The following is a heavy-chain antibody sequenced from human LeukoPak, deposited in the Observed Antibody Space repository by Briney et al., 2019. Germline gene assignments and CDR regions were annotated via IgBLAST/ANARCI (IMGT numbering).Heavy chain of an antibody. J-gene: IGHJ4*02. CDR1: GFTFSSYA. CDR3: AKDLLSGGNCYSIFHY. D-gene: IGHD2-15*01. Sequence: GGSLRLSCAASGFTFSSYAMSWVRQAPGKGLEWVSGISGSGDSTYYADSVKGRFTISRDNSKNTLYLQMNSLRAEDTAVYYCAKDLLSGGNCYSIFHYWGQGTLVTVSS. CDR2: ISGSGDST. V-gene: IGHV3-23*01.